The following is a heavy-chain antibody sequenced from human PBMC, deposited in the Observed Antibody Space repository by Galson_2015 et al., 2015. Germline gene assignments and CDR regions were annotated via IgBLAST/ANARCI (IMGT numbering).Heavy chain of an antibody. Sequence: PALVKPTQTLTLPCTFSGFSLSTSGVGVGWIRQPPGKALEWLALIYWDDDKRYSPSLKSRLTITKDTSKNQVVLTMTNMDPVDTATYYCAHRVMGDFWSGSNSDNWFDPWGQGTLVTVSS. D-gene: IGHD3-3*01. J-gene: IGHJ5*02. CDR2: IYWDDDK. V-gene: IGHV2-5*02. CDR3: AHRVMGDFWSGSNSDNWFDP. CDR1: GFSLSTSGVG.